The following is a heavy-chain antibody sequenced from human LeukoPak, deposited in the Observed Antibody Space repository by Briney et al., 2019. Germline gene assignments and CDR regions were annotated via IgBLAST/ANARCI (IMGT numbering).Heavy chain of an antibody. CDR1: GGSFSGYY. J-gene: IGHJ4*02. D-gene: IGHD3-3*01. V-gene: IGHV4-34*01. CDR2: INHSGST. CDR3: ARRGPLEFDY. Sequence: PSETLSLTCAVYGGSFSGYYWNWIRQPPGKGLEWIGEINHSGSTNYNPSLKSRVTISVDTSKNQFSLKLSSATAADTAVYYCARRGPLEFDYWGQGTLVTVSS.